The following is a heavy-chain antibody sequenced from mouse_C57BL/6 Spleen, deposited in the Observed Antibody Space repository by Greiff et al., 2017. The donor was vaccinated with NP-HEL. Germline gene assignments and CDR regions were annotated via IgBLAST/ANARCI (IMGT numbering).Heavy chain of an antibody. CDR3: ARHLLVKEEYAMDY. J-gene: IGHJ4*01. CDR1: GFTFSDYY. CDR2: ISNGGGST. D-gene: IGHD2-5*01. Sequence: EVHLVESGGGLVQPGGSLKLSCAASGFTFSDYYMYWVRQTPEKRLEWVAYISNGGGSTYYPDTVKGRFTISRDNAKNTLYLQMSRLKSEDTAMYYCARHLLVKEEYAMDYWGQGTSVTVSS. V-gene: IGHV5-12*01.